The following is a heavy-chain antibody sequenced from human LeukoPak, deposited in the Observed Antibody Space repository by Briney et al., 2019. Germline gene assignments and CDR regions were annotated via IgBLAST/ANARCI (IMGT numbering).Heavy chain of an antibody. CDR1: GFTFRSYG. V-gene: IGHV3-30*02. CDR2: IRYDGSNK. J-gene: IGHJ4*02. CDR3: AKDWRRGSGLDY. Sequence: PGGSLRLSXAASGFTFRSYGMHWVRQAPGKGLEWLAFIRYDGSNKYYADSVKGRFTISRDNSKNTLYLQMNSLRAEDTAVYYCAKDWRRGSGLDYWGQGTLVTVSS. D-gene: IGHD3-10*01.